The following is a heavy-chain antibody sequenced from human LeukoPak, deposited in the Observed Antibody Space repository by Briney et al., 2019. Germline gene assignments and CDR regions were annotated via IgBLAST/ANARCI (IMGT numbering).Heavy chain of an antibody. D-gene: IGHD1-7*01. V-gene: IGHV3-30*02. CDR3: AKDQAHNWNYVRAIDY. CDR2: IRYDGSNE. J-gene: IGHJ4*02. Sequence: GGSLRLSCAASGFTFSSYGIHWVRQAPGKGLECVAFIRYDGSNEYYADSVKGRFTISRDNSKSTLFLQMNSLRTEDTAVYYCAKDQAHNWNYVRAIDYWGQGTPVTVSS. CDR1: GFTFSSYG.